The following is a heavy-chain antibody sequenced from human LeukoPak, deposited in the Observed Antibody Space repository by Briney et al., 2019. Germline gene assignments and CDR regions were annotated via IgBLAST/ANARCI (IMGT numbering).Heavy chain of an antibody. CDR1: GGSFSGYY. Sequence: SETLSLTCAVYGGSFSGYYWSWIRQPPGKGLEWIGEINRSGSTNYNPSPKRRVTISVDTSKNQFSLKLSSVTAADTAVYYCARGLRRMFDYWGQGTLVTVSS. CDR3: ARGLRRMFDY. CDR2: INRSGST. V-gene: IGHV4-34*01. J-gene: IGHJ4*02.